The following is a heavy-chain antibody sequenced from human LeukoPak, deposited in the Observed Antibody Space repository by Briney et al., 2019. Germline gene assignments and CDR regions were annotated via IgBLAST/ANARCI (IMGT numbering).Heavy chain of an antibody. Sequence: SETLSLTCAVSGGSISSGGYSWSWIRQPPGKGLEWIGYIYHSGSTNYNPSLKSRVTISVDTSKNQFSLKLSSVTAADTAVYYCARGADYYDSSGYQGENWFDPWGQGTLVTVSS. CDR1: GGSISSGGYS. CDR3: ARGADYYDSSGYQGENWFDP. V-gene: IGHV4-30-2*01. J-gene: IGHJ5*02. CDR2: IYHSGST. D-gene: IGHD3-22*01.